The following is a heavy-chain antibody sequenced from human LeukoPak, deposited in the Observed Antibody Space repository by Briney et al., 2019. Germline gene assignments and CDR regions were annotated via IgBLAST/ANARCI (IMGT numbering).Heavy chain of an antibody. CDR2: ISWNSGSI. D-gene: IGHD3-22*01. Sequence: PGGSLRLSCAASGFTFDDYAMHWVRQAPGKGLEWVSGISWNSGSIGYADSVKGRFTIPRDNAKNSLYLQMNSLRAEDTALYYCAKAYYYDSSGRHYYFDYWGQGTLVTVSS. CDR3: AKAYYYDSSGRHYYFDY. CDR1: GFTFDDYA. J-gene: IGHJ4*02. V-gene: IGHV3-9*01.